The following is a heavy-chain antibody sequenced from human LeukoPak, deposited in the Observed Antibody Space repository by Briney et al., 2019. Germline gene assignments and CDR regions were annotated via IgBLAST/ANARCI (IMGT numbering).Heavy chain of an antibody. J-gene: IGHJ4*02. V-gene: IGHV3-33*01. CDR1: GFTFSNHG. Sequence: PGGSLRLSCAASGFTFSNHGMHWVRQAPGKGLEWEAVIWYDGSNKYYGDSVKGRFTISRDNSKNTVYMQMNRLRAEDTAVYYCATTPPGDGYNYGSWWGQGTLVTVSS. D-gene: IGHD5-24*01. CDR2: IWYDGSNK. CDR3: ATTPPGDGYNYGSW.